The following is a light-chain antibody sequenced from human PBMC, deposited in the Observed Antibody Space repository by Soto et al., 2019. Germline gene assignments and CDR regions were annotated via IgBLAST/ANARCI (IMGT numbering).Light chain of an antibody. CDR2: GAS. CDR3: QQYGRSPFT. CDR1: QSVSSNY. V-gene: IGKV3-20*01. J-gene: IGKJ3*01. Sequence: EIVMTQSPGTLSSSPGETATLSCRASQSVSSNYVAWFHQKPGQAPRLLIYGASSRATGVPDRFSASGSGTDFTLTISRLEPEDFAVYYCQQYGRSPFTLGPATKVDIK.